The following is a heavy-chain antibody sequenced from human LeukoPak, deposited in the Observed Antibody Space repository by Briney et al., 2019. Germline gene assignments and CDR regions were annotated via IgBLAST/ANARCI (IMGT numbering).Heavy chain of an antibody. J-gene: IGHJ5*02. CDR2: MNPNSGNT. D-gene: IGHD2-8*01. CDR1: GYTFTSYG. Sequence: GASVKVSCKAFGYTFTSYGISWVRQAPGQGPEWMGWMNPNSGNTGYAQKFQGRVTITWNTSISTAYMELSSLRSEDTAVYYCARSFFYCTNGVCYYSHWFDPWGQGTLVTVSS. CDR3: ARSFFYCTNGVCYYSHWFDP. V-gene: IGHV1-8*03.